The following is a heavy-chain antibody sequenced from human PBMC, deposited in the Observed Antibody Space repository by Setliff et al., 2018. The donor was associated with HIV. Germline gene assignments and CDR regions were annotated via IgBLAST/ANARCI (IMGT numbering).Heavy chain of an antibody. Sequence: SETLSLTCGVSGYSMSSGYYWGWIRQPPGKGLEWIGNVYHTGSTYYNPSLKSRVTISVDTSKNQFSLSLTSVTAADTAVYFCARRGRTGNSYVLHWFDPWGQGTLVTVSS. J-gene: IGHJ5*02. CDR1: GYSMSSGYY. CDR3: ARRGRTGNSYVLHWFDP. D-gene: IGHD5-18*01. CDR2: VYHTGST. V-gene: IGHV4-38-2*01.